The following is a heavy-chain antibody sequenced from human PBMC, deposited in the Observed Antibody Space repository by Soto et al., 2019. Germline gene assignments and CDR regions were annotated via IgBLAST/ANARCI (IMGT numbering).Heavy chain of an antibody. CDR1: GFTFSSYN. CDR3: VKPIDY. V-gene: IGHV3-64D*06. Sequence: GGSLRLSCSASGFTFSSYNINWVRQAPGNGLEYLSAISSSGGSTYYADSVKGRFTISRDNSKNTLYLQMSSLRAEDTAVYYCVKPIDYWGQGTLVTVSS. J-gene: IGHJ4*02. CDR2: ISSSGGST.